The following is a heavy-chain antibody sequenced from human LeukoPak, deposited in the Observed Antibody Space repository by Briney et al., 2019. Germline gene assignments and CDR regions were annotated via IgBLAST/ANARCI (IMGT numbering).Heavy chain of an antibody. V-gene: IGHV3-23*01. Sequence: GGSLRLSCAASGFTFSSYAMSWVRQAPGKGLEWVSAISGSGGSTYYADSVKGRFTISRDNSKNTLYLQMNSLRAEDTAVYYCAKDPSPYGVVVSLFDYWGQGTLVTVSS. CDR2: ISGSGGST. J-gene: IGHJ4*02. CDR3: AKDPSPYGVVVSLFDY. D-gene: IGHD3-22*01. CDR1: GFTFSSYA.